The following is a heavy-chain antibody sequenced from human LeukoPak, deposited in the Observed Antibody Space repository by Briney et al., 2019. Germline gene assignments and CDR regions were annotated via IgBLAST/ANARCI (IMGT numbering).Heavy chain of an antibody. CDR2: LSGSGGTT. V-gene: IGHV3-23*01. CDR1: GFTFSSYA. Sequence: PRGSLRLSCAASGFTFSSYAMSWVRQAPGKGLEWVSALSGSGGTTYYADSVEGRFTISRDNSKSTLYLQMNSLRAEDTAVYYCAKLGGNWLYYFDYWGQGTLVTVSA. D-gene: IGHD4-23*01. CDR3: AKLGGNWLYYFDY. J-gene: IGHJ4*02.